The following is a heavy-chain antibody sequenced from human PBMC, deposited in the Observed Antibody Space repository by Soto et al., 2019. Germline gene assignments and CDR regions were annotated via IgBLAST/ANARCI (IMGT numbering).Heavy chain of an antibody. CDR1: GGTFSSYS. CDR3: ARDAGRHSGGSDY. CDR2: IIPIFGTA. J-gene: IGHJ4*02. V-gene: IGHV1-69*01. Sequence: QVQLVQSGAEVKKPGSSVKVSCKASGGTFSSYSINWVRQAPGQGLEWMGGIIPIFGTANYAQKFQGRVTMTADESTSTAYTELSSLRSVDTAVYYCARDAGRHSGGSDYWGQGTLVTVSS. D-gene: IGHD3-16*01.